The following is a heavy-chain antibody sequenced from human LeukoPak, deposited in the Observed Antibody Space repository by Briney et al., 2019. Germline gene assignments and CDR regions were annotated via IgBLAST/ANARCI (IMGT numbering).Heavy chain of an antibody. CDR2: IWYDGSNN. CDR1: GFTFSNYG. V-gene: IGHV3-33*01. D-gene: IGHD3-10*01. J-gene: IGHJ4*02. Sequence: GGSLRLSCAASGFTFSNYGMHWVRQAPGKGLEWVAVIWYDGSNNYYADSVKGRFTISRDNSKNTLYLQMNSLRAEDTAIYFCARDHYYGSWSYVDYWGQGTLVTVCS. CDR3: ARDHYYGSWSYVDY.